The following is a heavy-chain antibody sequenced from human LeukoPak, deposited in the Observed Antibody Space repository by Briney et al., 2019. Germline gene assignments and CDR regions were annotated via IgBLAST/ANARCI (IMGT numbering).Heavy chain of an antibody. CDR2: IKQDGSEK. CDR3: ARLSGWDLSYYMDV. J-gene: IGHJ6*03. Sequence: GGSLRLSCAASGFTFSSYWMSWVRQAPGKGLEWVANIKQDGSEKYYVDSVKGRFTISRDNAKNSLYLQMNSLRAEDTAVYYCARLSGWDLSYYMDVWGKGTTVTVSS. CDR1: GFTFSSYW. V-gene: IGHV3-7*01. D-gene: IGHD6-19*01.